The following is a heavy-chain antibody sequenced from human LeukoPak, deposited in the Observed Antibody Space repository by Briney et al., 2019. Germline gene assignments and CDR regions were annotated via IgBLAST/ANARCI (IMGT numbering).Heavy chain of an antibody. CDR1: GYNFFGYY. D-gene: IGHD3-3*02. Sequence: GASVKVSCKPSGYNFFGYYIHWVRQAPGQGFEWMGWINPNSGGTNYAPRFQGRVTMSSDKYSNTVYMELNRLTLDDTAVYYCAKEATSLDFDFWGLGSRVTVSS. CDR2: INPNSGGT. J-gene: IGHJ4*02. V-gene: IGHV1-2*02. CDR3: AKEATSLDFDF.